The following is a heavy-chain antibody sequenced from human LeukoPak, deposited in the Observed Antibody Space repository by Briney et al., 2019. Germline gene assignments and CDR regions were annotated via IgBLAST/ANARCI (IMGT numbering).Heavy chain of an antibody. V-gene: IGHV1-18*01. CDR1: GYTFTSYG. Sequence: ASVKVSCKASGYTFTSYGISWVRQAPGQGLEWMGWISAYNGNTNYAQKLQGRVTMTTDTSTSTAYMELRSLRSDDTAVYYCASAPGYFYYYYMDVWGKGTTVTVSS. CDR2: ISAYNGNT. J-gene: IGHJ6*03. CDR3: ASAPGYFYYYYMDV.